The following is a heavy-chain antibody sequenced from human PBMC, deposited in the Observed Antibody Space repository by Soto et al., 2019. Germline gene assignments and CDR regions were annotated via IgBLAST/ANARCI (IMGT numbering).Heavy chain of an antibody. V-gene: IGHV3-23*01. Sequence: VXLSCAASVFTFTSYAMAWVRQAPGKGLEWVSAVIGSGSRTYYADSVKDRFTISRDNFKNTLYLQMNVLRAEDTAVYYCARDRGVARGWFDPWGRGTLVTVSS. D-gene: IGHD5-12*01. CDR1: VFTFTSYA. CDR3: ARDRGVARGWFDP. CDR2: VIGSGSRT. J-gene: IGHJ5*02.